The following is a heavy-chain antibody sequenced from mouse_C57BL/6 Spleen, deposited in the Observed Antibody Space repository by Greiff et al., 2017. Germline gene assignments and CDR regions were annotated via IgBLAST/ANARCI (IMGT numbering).Heavy chain of an antibody. V-gene: IGHV1-55*01. CDR3: ASYYGTPGRYFDV. D-gene: IGHD1-1*01. J-gene: IGHJ1*03. CDR1: GYTFPSYW. CDR2: IYPGSGST. Sequence: VHLQQPGAELVKPGASVKMSCKASGYTFPSYWITWVKQRPGQGREWIGDIYPGSGSTNYNEKFKSKATLTVDTSSSTAYMQLSSLTSEDSAVYNCASYYGTPGRYFDVWGTGTTVTVSS.